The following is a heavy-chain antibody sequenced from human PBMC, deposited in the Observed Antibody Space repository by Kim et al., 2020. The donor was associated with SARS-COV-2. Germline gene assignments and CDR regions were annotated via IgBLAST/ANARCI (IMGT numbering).Heavy chain of an antibody. Sequence: ASVKVSCKVSGYTLTELSMHWVRQAPGKGLEWMGGFDPEDGETIYAQKFQGRVTMTEDTSTDTAYMELSSLRSEDTAVYYCATEIKANSITMVRGAQNYYYYYGMDVWGQGTTVTVSS. CDR3: ATEIKANSITMVRGAQNYYYYYGMDV. V-gene: IGHV1-24*01. CDR1: GYTLTELS. CDR2: FDPEDGET. D-gene: IGHD3-10*01. J-gene: IGHJ6*02.